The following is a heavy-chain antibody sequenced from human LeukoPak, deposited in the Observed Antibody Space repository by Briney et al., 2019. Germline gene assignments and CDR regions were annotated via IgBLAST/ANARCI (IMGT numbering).Heavy chain of an antibody. J-gene: IGHJ5*02. CDR2: ISSSSSYI. Sequence: GSLRLSCAASGFTFSSYSMNWVRQAPGKGLEWVSSISSSSSYIYYADSVKGRFTISRDNAKNSLYLQMNSLRAEDTAVYYCASITMVRGVNKGFDPWGQGTLVTVSS. CDR1: GFTFSSYS. D-gene: IGHD3-10*01. V-gene: IGHV3-21*01. CDR3: ASITMVRGVNKGFDP.